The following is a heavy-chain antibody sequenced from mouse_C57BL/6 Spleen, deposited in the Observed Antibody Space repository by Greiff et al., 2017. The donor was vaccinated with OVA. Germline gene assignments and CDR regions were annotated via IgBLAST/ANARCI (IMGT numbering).Heavy chain of an antibody. J-gene: IGHJ4*01. Sequence: QVQLQQPGAELVKPGASVKMSCKASGYTFTSYWITWVKQRPGQGLEWIGDIYPGSGSTNYNEKFKSKATLTVDTSSSTAYMQLSSLTSEDSAVYYCARKRGNYDAMDYWGQGTSVTVSS. CDR2: IYPGSGST. CDR1: GYTFTSYW. CDR3: ARKRGNYDAMDY. V-gene: IGHV1-55*01.